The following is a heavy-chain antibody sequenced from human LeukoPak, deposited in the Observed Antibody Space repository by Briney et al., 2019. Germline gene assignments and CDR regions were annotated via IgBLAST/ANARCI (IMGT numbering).Heavy chain of an antibody. J-gene: IGHJ4*02. V-gene: IGHV5-51*01. CDR1: GNRFTSYW. Sequence: GESLKISCKGFGNRFTSYWIGWVRQMPGKGLEWVAIIYPSDSDTRYSPSFQGQVSVSADKSISTAYLQWSSLKASDTGIYYCARSASDRWNYFDYWGQGTLVTVSS. D-gene: IGHD2-15*01. CDR3: ARSASDRWNYFDY. CDR2: IYPSDSDT.